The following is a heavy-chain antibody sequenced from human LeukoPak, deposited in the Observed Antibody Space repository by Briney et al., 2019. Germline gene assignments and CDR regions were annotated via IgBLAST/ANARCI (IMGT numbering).Heavy chain of an antibody. CDR1: GYTFTRYD. Sequence: GASVKGSCKASGYTFTRYDINWVRQATGQGLEWMGWMKPNSGNTGYAQKFQGRVTMTRNTSISTAYMELSSLRSEDTAVYYCARGFGSYYYYGMDVWGQGTTVTVSS. CDR3: ARGFGSYYYYGMDV. V-gene: IGHV1-8*01. CDR2: MKPNSGNT. J-gene: IGHJ6*02. D-gene: IGHD3-10*01.